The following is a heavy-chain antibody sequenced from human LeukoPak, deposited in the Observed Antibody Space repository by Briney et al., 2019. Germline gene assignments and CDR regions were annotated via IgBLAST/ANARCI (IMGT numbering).Heavy chain of an antibody. V-gene: IGHV3-74*01. CDR3: ARGWGYYYYMDV. D-gene: IGHD3-16*01. CDR2: INSDGSST. Sequence: GGSLRLSCAASGFTFSSYWMHWVRQAPGKGLVWVSRINSDGSSTSYADSVKGRFTISRDNAKNTLYLQMNSLRAEDTAVYYCARGWGYYYYMDVWGKGTTVTISS. J-gene: IGHJ6*03. CDR1: GFTFSSYW.